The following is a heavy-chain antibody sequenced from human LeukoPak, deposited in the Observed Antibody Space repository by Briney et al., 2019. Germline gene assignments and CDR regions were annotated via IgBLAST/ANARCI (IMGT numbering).Heavy chain of an antibody. D-gene: IGHD3-3*01. CDR2: IRSKAYGGTT. CDR1: GFTFGDYA. Sequence: PGRSLRLSCTASGFTFGDYAMSWVRQAPGKGLEWVGFIRSKAYGGTTEYAASVKGRFTISRDDSKSIAYLQMNSLKTEDTAVYYCTRHYHLEWLLWGGGPDAFDIWGQGTMVTVSS. J-gene: IGHJ3*02. V-gene: IGHV3-49*04. CDR3: TRHYHLEWLLWGGGPDAFDI.